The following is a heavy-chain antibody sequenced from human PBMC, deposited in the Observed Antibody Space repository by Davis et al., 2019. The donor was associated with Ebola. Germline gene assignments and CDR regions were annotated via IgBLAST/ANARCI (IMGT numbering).Heavy chain of an antibody. CDR1: GFTFTSSA. Sequence: AASVKVSCKASGFTFTSSAVQWVRQARGQRLEWIGWIVVGSGNTNYAQKFQGRVTITADESTSTTYMEMSRLTSEDTAVYYCAGATSNDAFDIWGQGTMVTVSS. D-gene: IGHD1-1*01. CDR3: AGATSNDAFDI. CDR2: IVVGSGNT. V-gene: IGHV1-58*01. J-gene: IGHJ3*02.